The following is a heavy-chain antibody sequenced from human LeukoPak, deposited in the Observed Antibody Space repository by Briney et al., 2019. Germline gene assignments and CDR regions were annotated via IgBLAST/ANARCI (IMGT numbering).Heavy chain of an antibody. Sequence: RGSLRLSCAASGFTVSSNEMSWVRQAPGKGLEWVSVISGSGGSTYYADSVKGRFTISRDNSKNTLYLQMNSLRVEDTAVYYCAKTRGGVVATTSDYWGQGTLVTVSS. V-gene: IGHV3-23*01. CDR2: ISGSGGST. J-gene: IGHJ4*02. CDR1: GFTVSSNE. D-gene: IGHD5-12*01. CDR3: AKTRGGVVATTSDY.